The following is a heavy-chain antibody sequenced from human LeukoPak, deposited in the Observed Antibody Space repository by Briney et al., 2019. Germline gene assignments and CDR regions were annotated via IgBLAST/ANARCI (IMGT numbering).Heavy chain of an antibody. D-gene: IGHD3-3*01. CDR2: IKEDGSEK. CDR3: ARKFLEWSTFDY. CDR1: GFTFSNYW. Sequence: GGSLRLSCAASGFTFSNYWMGWVRQAPGKGLEWVANIKEDGSEKYHVDSVKGRFTISRDNAKNSLYLQMNSLRAEDTAVYYCARKFLEWSTFDYWGQGTLVTVSS. V-gene: IGHV3-7*01. J-gene: IGHJ4*02.